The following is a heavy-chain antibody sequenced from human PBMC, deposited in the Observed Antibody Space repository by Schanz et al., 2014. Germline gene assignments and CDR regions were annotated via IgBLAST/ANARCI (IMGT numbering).Heavy chain of an antibody. Sequence: VQLMESGGGLVKPGGSLRLSCAASGFTFSTHAMHWVRQAPGKGLEWVALVSSDGNNDYYTDSVKGRFTISRDNAKNTLYLQMNSLRAEDTAIYYCAKDAPYPFDLWGRGTLITVSS. CDR1: GFTFSTHA. V-gene: IGHV3-30*18. CDR3: AKDAPYPFDL. CDR2: VSSDGNND. J-gene: IGHJ2*01.